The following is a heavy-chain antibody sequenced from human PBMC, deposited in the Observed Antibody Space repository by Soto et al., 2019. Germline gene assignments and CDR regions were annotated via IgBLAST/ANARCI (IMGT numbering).Heavy chain of an antibody. D-gene: IGHD2-15*01. CDR1: GYTLIELS. V-gene: IGHV1-24*01. J-gene: IGHJ4*02. CDR3: AGIVVMEAAQFDH. CDR2: FDPEDGGT. Sequence: ASVKVSCKVSGYTLIELSMHWVRQAPGKGLEWMGGFDPEDGGTIYAQKFQGRVTMTEDTSTDTAYMELSSLRSEDTAVYYCAGIVVMEAAQFDHWGQGTLVTVSS.